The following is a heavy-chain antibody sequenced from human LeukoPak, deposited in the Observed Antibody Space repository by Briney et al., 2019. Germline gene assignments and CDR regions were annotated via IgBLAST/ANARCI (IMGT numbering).Heavy chain of an antibody. Sequence: MAGGSLRLSCAASGFTFSSYSMNWVRQAPGKGLEWVSSISSSSSYIYYADSVKGRFTISRDNAKNSLYLQMNSLRAEDTAVYYCARETRGGSGDYYYMDVWGEGTTVTISS. D-gene: IGHD6-19*01. CDR1: GFTFSSYS. CDR3: ARETRGGSGDYYYMDV. CDR2: ISSSSSYI. J-gene: IGHJ6*03. V-gene: IGHV3-21*01.